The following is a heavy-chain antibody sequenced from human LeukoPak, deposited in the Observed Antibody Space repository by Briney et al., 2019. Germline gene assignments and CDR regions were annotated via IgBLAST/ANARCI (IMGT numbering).Heavy chain of an antibody. V-gene: IGHV3-23*01. Sequence: LSLTCTVSGGSISSGGYYWSWVRQAPGKGLEWVSAISGSGGSTYYADSVKGRFTISRDNSKNTLYLQMNSLRAEDTAVYYCAKDSSGWSVWGQGTLVTVSS. CDR3: AKDSSGWSV. J-gene: IGHJ4*02. CDR1: GGSISSGGYY. CDR2: ISGSGGST. D-gene: IGHD6-19*01.